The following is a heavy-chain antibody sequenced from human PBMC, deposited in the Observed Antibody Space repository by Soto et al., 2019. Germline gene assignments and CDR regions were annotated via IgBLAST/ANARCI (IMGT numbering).Heavy chain of an antibody. CDR2: IYNGGNT. V-gene: IGHV4-4*07. Sequence: SETLSLTCTVSGGSISSYYWSWIRQSAGKGLEWIGRIYNGGNTQYNPSLKSRVTMSADASKNQFSLRLNSVTAADTAVYYCARDGSDSYGLDVWGQGTTVTVSS. D-gene: IGHD3-10*01. J-gene: IGHJ6*02. CDR1: GGSISSYY. CDR3: ARDGSDSYGLDV.